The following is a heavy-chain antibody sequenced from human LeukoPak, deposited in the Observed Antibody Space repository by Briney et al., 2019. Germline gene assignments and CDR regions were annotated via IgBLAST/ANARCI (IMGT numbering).Heavy chain of an antibody. V-gene: IGHV3-23*01. D-gene: IGHD3-22*01. CDR3: TTDREPIDYYDSTTIGAFDI. CDR2: ISGSGGST. CDR1: GFTFSSYA. Sequence: GGSLRLSCAASGFTFSSYAMSWVRQAPGKGLEWVSVISGSGGSTYYADSVKGRFTISRDNSKNTLYLQMNSLRAEDTAVYYCTTDREPIDYYDSTTIGAFDIWGQGTMVTVSS. J-gene: IGHJ3*02.